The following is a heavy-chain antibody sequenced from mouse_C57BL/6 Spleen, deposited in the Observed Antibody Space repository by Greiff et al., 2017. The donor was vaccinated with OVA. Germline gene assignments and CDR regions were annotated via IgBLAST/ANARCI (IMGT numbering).Heavy chain of an antibody. D-gene: IGHD1-1*01. CDR3: TRDPTTVVARYCDV. Sequence: QVQLQQSGAELVRPGASVTLSCKASGYTFTDYEMHWVKQTPVHGLEWIGAIDPETGGTAYNQKFKGKAILTADKSSSTAYMELRSLTSEDSAVYYCTRDPTTVVARYCDVWGTGTTVTVSS. J-gene: IGHJ1*03. CDR2: IDPETGGT. CDR1: GYTFTDYE. V-gene: IGHV1-15*01.